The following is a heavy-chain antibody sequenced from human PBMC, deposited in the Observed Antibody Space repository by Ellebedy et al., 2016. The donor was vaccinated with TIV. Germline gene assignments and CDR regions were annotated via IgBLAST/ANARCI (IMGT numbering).Heavy chain of an antibody. D-gene: IGHD4-23*01. CDR2: IYWNDDK. J-gene: IGHJ3*02. CDR1: GFSLSTSGVG. Sequence: SGPTLVKPTQTLTLTCTFSGFSLSTSGVGVGWIRQPPGKALEWLALIYWNDDKRYSPSLKSRLTITKDTSKNQVVLTMTNMDPVDTATYYCAHSYGGNSQGSRKGAFDIWGQGTMVTVSS. V-gene: IGHV2-5*01. CDR3: AHSYGGNSQGSRKGAFDI.